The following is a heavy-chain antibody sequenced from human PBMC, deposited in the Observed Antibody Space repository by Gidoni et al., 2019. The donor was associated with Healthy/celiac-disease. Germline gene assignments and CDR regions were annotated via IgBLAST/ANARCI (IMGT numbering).Heavy chain of an antibody. CDR3: ARAGYDLNKSNYYYYGMDV. CDR1: GYTFTSSG. CDR2: ISAYNGNT. Sequence: QVQLVQSGAEVKKPGASVKVSCKASGYTFTSSGISWVRQAPGQGLEWMGWISAYNGNTNYAQKLQGRVTMTTDTSTSTAYMELRSLRSDDTAVYYCARAGYDLNKSNYYYYGMDVWGKGTTVTVSS. J-gene: IGHJ6*04. V-gene: IGHV1-18*01. D-gene: IGHD5-12*01.